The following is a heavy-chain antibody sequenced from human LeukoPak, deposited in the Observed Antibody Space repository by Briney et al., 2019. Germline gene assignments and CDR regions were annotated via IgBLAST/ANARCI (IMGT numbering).Heavy chain of an antibody. CDR2: IYYSGST. CDR3: ARGLSSSLFDY. V-gene: IGHV4-59*01. CDR1: GGSISSYY. D-gene: IGHD6-6*01. J-gene: IGHJ4*02. Sequence: SETLSLTCTVSGGSISSYYWSWIRQPPGKVMEWIGYIYYSGSTNYNPSLKSRVTISVDTSKNQFSLKLSSVTAADTAVYYCARGLSSSLFDYWGQGTLVTVSS.